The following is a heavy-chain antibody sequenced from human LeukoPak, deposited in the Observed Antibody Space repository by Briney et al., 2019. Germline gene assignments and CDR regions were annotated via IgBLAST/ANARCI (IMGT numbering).Heavy chain of an antibody. J-gene: IGHJ5*02. D-gene: IGHD3-10*01. CDR2: INPNTGGT. CDR3: ARDPGGWFDP. V-gene: IGHV1-2*02. Sequence: ASVKVSCKASGYTFTSYDINWVRQAPGQGLEWMGWINPNTGGTNYAQKFQGRVTMTRDTSISTTYMELISLRSDDTAVYYCARDPGGWFDPWGQGTLVTVSS. CDR1: GYTFTSYD.